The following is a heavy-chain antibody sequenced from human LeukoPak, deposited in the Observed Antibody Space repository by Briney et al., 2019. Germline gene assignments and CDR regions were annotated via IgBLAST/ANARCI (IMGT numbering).Heavy chain of an antibody. D-gene: IGHD3-9*01. CDR2: MYYSGSN. V-gene: IGHV4-59*08. Sequence: WETLTLTCTVSGGTISIYYWRWIRQPPGMGLEWIGYMYYSGSNKYNPSLESRVTISVDTSKNQSSLKLSYVTAAETAVYYCASTGDVLRDFDWFRPGEYFDYWGQGTLVTVSS. J-gene: IGHJ4*02. CDR3: ASTGDVLRDFDWFRPGEYFDY. CDR1: GGTISIYY.